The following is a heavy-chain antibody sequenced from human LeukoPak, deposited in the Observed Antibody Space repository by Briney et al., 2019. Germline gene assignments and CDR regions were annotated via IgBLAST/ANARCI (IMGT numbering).Heavy chain of an antibody. CDR1: GYTFTGDY. CDR2: INPNSGGT. Sequence: ASVKVSCKASGYTFTGDYMHWVPRAAGQGVEGRGWINPNSGGTNYAQKFQGRVTMTRTTSISTAYLELSSLRSDDTAVYYCARAQGDILTGPYYYYGMDVWGQGTTVTVSS. D-gene: IGHD3-9*01. J-gene: IGHJ6*01. V-gene: IGHV1-2*02. CDR3: ARAQGDILTGPYYYYGMDV.